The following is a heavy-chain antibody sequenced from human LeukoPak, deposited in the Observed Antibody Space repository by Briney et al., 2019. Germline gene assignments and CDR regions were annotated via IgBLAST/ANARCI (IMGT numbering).Heavy chain of an antibody. V-gene: IGHV3-66*01. CDR1: GFTVSSNY. CDR2: MYSGGST. CDR3: ARGDKYYDSSGYYYGY. J-gene: IGHJ4*02. D-gene: IGHD3-22*01. Sequence: PGGSLRLSCAASGFTVSSNYMSWVRQAPGKGLEWVSVMYSGGSTYYADSVKGRFTISRDNSKNTLYLQMNSLRAEDTAVYYCARGDKYYDSSGYYYGYWGQGTLVTVSS.